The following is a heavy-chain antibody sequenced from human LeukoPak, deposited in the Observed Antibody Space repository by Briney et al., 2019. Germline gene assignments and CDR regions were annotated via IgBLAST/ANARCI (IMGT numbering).Heavy chain of an antibody. V-gene: IGHV3-7*01. CDR2: INQDGSEK. Sequence: GGSLRLSCATSGFSFGSYWMSWVRQAPGKGLEWVANINQDGSEKNYVKSVKGRFTISRETAKNSLYLQMNSLRAEDTAVYYCARHKTNPYLDSWGQGSLVTVSS. CDR3: ARHKTNPYLDS. J-gene: IGHJ4*02. CDR1: GFSFGSYW. D-gene: IGHD1-14*01.